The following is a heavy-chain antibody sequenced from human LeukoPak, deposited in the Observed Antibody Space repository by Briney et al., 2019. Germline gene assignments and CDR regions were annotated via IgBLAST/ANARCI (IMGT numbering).Heavy chain of an antibody. V-gene: IGHV3-7*05. CDR2: MRQDGSEK. Sequence: GGSLRLSCVGSGFNFINYWMSWVRHAPGKGLEWVANMRQDGSEKYYVDSVKGRFTISRDNAKDSLYLQMNSLRAEDTAVYYCARGFNWNYGRFDFWGQGTLVTASS. CDR3: ARGFNWNYGRFDF. CDR1: GFNFINYW. D-gene: IGHD1-7*01. J-gene: IGHJ4*02.